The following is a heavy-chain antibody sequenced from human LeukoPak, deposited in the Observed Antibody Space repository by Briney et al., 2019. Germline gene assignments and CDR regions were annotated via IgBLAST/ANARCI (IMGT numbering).Heavy chain of an antibody. D-gene: IGHD2-15*01. V-gene: IGHV3-21*01. J-gene: IGHJ6*01. CDR1: GFTFSSYT. Sequence: GALRLSCAASGFTFSSYTMNWVRQAPGKGLEWVSYISSSSSYIYYADSVKGRFTISRDNAENSLYLQMNSLRAEDTAVYYCARGSEGYCSGGGCYYGMDVWGQGTTDTVSS. CDR3: ARGSEGYCSGGGCYYGMDV. CDR2: ISSSSSYI.